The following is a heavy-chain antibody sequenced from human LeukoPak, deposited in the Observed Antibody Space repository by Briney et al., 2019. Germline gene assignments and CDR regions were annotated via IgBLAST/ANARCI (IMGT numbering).Heavy chain of an antibody. Sequence: SETLSLTCTVSGGSISSSSYYWGWIRQPPGKGLEWIGSIYYSGSTYYNPSLKSRVTISVDTSKNQFSLKLSSVTAADTAVYYCARDTGGSGWPAYYYYYYYMDVWGKGTTVTVSS. V-gene: IGHV4-39*07. CDR3: ARDTGGSGWPAYYYYYYYMDV. D-gene: IGHD6-19*01. J-gene: IGHJ6*03. CDR1: GGSISSSSYY. CDR2: IYYSGST.